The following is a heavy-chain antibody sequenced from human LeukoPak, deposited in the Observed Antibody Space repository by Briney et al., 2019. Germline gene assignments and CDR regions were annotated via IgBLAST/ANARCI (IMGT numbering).Heavy chain of an antibody. D-gene: IGHD1-26*01. J-gene: IGHJ5*02. CDR3: ASLSSGSYNWFDP. Sequence: SETLSLTCTVSGGSISSYYWSWIRQPPGKGLEWIGYIYYSGSTNYNPSLKSRVTISVDTSKNQFSLKLSSVTAADTAVYYCASLSSGSYNWFDPWGQGALVTVSS. V-gene: IGHV4-59*01. CDR1: GGSISSYY. CDR2: IYYSGST.